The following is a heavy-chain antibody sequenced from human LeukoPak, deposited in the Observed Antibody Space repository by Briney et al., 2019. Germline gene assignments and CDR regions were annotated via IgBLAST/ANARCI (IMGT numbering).Heavy chain of an antibody. V-gene: IGHV4-38-2*02. D-gene: IGHD3-9*01. CDR2: IYHSGTS. CDR3: ARDFGRYYDRGTLSAFDI. J-gene: IGHJ3*02. CDR1: GYSISSGYY. Sequence: SETLSLTCTVSGYSISSGYYWGWIRQPPGRGLEWIGSIYHSGTSYYNPSLKSRVTISVDTSKNQFSLNLSSVTAADTAVYYCARDFGRYYDRGTLSAFDIWGQGTMVTVSS.